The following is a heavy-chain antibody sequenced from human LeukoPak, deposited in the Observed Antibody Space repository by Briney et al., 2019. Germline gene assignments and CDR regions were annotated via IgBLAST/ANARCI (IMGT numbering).Heavy chain of an antibody. CDR1: GGSISSYY. CDR2: IYYSGST. J-gene: IGHJ4*02. V-gene: IGHV4-59*01. Sequence: SETLSLTCTVSGGSISSYYWSWIRQPPGKGLEWIGYIYYSGSTNYNPSLKSRVTISVDTSKNQFSLELSSVTAADTAVYYCARVTGEYYYDSSGYIPTSYFDYWGQGTLVTVSS. D-gene: IGHD3-22*01. CDR3: ARVTGEYYYDSSGYIPTSYFDY.